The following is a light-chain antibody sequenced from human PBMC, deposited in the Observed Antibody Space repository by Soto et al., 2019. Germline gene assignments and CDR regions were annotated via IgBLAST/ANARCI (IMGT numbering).Light chain of an antibody. CDR3: QQYYSFWT. Sequence: DIQMTQSPSTLSASLGDRVTIICRASRSVDKWLAWYQQKSGKAPKLLIYEASHLQSGVPSRFGGTGSGTEFTLTINSLQPEDVATYYCQQYYSFWTLGQGTTVEV. J-gene: IGKJ1*01. CDR1: RSVDKW. CDR2: EAS. V-gene: IGKV1-5*02.